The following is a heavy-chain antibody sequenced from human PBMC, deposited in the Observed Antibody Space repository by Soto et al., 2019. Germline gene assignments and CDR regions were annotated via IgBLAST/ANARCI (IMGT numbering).Heavy chain of an antibody. D-gene: IGHD6-19*01. CDR1: GYTFTSYY. Sequence: ASVKVSCKASGYTFTSYYMHWVRQAPGQGLEWMGWINPNSGGTKSAEKFQGRVTMTRDTSISTAYMELSRLTSDDTAVYYCASAAVTGTAGLDFWGQGAQVTVSS. V-gene: IGHV1-2*02. CDR2: INPNSGGT. J-gene: IGHJ4*02. CDR3: ASAAVTGTAGLDF.